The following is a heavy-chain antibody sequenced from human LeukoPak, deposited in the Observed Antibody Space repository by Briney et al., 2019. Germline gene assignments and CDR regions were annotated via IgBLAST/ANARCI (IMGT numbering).Heavy chain of an antibody. CDR1: GFMFPNHW. Sequence: GGSLRLSCAASGFMFPNHWMTWVRQAPGKGLEWVANINERGSETYYADYVKGRFTISRDNTKKSLFLQLNSLSVEDTAMYYCAKDYSFSNFNWGQGALVTVSS. J-gene: IGHJ4*02. D-gene: IGHD2-15*01. CDR2: INERGSET. V-gene: IGHV3-7*01. CDR3: AKDYSFSNFN.